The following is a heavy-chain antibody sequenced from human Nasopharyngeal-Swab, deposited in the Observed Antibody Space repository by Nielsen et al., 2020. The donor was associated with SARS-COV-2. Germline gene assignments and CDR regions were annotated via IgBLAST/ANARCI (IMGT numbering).Heavy chain of an antibody. CDR2: ISYDGSNK. V-gene: IGHV3-30-3*01. D-gene: IGHD1-26*01. CDR1: GFTFSSYA. Sequence: GESLKISCAASGFTFSSYAMHWVRQAPGKGLEWVAVISYDGSNKYYADSVKGRFTISRDNSKNTLYLQMNSLRAEDTAVYYCASPTSDIMGATDFDYWGQGTLVTVSS. J-gene: IGHJ4*02. CDR3: ASPTSDIMGATDFDY.